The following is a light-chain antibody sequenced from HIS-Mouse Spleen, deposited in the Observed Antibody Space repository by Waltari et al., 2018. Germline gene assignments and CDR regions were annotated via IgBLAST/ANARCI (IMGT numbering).Light chain of an antibody. CDR3: SSYTSSSFNVV. J-gene: IGLJ2*01. CDR1: SRHVGGDHY. Sequence: QSALTQPASVSGSPGQSIPISCTRTSRHVGGDHYVSWYQQHPGKAPNLMIYDVSNRPSGVSNRFSGSKSGNTASLTISGLQAEDEADYYCSSYTSSSFNVVFGGGTKLTVL. V-gene: IGLV2-14*03. CDR2: DVS.